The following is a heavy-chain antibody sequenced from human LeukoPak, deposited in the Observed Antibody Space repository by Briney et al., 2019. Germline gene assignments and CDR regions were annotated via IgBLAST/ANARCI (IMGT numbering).Heavy chain of an antibody. J-gene: IGHJ4*02. CDR1: GGSISSSAYY. CDR3: ASGLNYREPPGD. V-gene: IGHV4-61*08. Sequence: SETLSLTCSVSGGSISSSAYYWSWIRQPPGKGLEWIGYIYYSGSANYNPSLKSRVTISVDTSKNQFSLKLSSVTAADTAVYYCASGLNYREPPGDWGQGTLVTVSS. D-gene: IGHD5-24*01. CDR2: IYYSGSA.